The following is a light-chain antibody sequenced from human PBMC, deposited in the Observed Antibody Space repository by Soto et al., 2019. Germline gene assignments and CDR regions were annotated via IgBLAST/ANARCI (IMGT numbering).Light chain of an antibody. J-gene: IGKJ4*01. CDR3: QQYNKWPLP. CDR2: HAS. V-gene: IGKV3-15*01. CDR1: QSVYST. Sequence: EIVMTQSPATLSVSPGERATLSCRASQSVYSTLAWYQQKPGQAPSLLIYHASTRATGIPARFSGSGSGTEFTLTISSLQSEDFAVDYCQQYNKWPLPFGGGTKLEIK.